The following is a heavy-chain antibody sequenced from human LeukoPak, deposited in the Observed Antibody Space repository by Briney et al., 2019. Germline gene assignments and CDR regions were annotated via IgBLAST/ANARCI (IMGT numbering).Heavy chain of an antibody. CDR3: ARSYSSAWGAFGI. Sequence: GESLKVSCKGSGYTFSYYWIGWVRQMPGKGLEWMGVIYPRDSDTRYSPSFQGQVTISADKSISTACLQWRSLKASDTAMYYCARSYSSAWGAFGIWGQGTMVTVSS. CDR1: GYTFSYYW. D-gene: IGHD6-25*01. V-gene: IGHV5-51*01. CDR2: IYPRDSDT. J-gene: IGHJ3*02.